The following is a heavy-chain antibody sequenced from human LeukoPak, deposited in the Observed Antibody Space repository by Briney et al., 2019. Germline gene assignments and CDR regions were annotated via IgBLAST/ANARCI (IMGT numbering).Heavy chain of an antibody. V-gene: IGHV1-8*01. Sequence: GASVKVSCKASGYTFTSYDINWVRQATGQGLEWMGWMNPNSGDTVYAQKFQGRVTMTRDTSISTAYMELSSLGSEDTAVYYCARGRTDYYDSSGSFPALGYWGQGTLVTVSS. D-gene: IGHD3-22*01. J-gene: IGHJ4*02. CDR2: MNPNSGDT. CDR3: ARGRTDYYDSSGSFPALGY. CDR1: GYTFTSYD.